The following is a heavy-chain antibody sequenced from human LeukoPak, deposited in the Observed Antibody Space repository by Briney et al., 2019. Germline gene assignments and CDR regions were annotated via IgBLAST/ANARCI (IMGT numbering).Heavy chain of an antibody. Sequence: SETLSLTCAVYGGSFSGYYWSWIRQPPGKGLEWIGEINHSGSTNYNPSLKSRVTISVDTSKNQFSLKLSSVTAADTAVYYCARSTRTQAPYFDYWGQGTLVTVFS. V-gene: IGHV4-34*01. CDR3: ARSTRTQAPYFDY. CDR1: GGSFSGYY. CDR2: INHSGST. J-gene: IGHJ4*02.